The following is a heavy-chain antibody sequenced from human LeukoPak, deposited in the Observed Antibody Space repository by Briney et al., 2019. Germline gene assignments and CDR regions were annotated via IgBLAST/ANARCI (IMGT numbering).Heavy chain of an antibody. CDR1: VFTFRSYA. CDR2: ISYNGNNK. J-gene: IGHJ4*02. Sequence: PGRSLRLSCAASVFTFRSYAMHWVRQAPGKGLEWVAVISYNGNNKYYADSVKGRFTISRDNSKNTLYLQMNSLGAEDTAVYYCAREAEGNGYCGQGTLVTVSS. CDR3: AREAEGNGY. V-gene: IGHV3-30-3*01. D-gene: IGHD2-15*01.